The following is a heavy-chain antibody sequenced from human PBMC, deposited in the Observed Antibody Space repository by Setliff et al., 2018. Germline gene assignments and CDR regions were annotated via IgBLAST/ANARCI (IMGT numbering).Heavy chain of an antibody. J-gene: IGHJ6*02. CDR2: ISGSGDST. D-gene: IGHD3-3*01. CDR1: EFVVNSNF. Sequence: PGGSLRLSCAGAEFVVNSNFMTWVRQAPGKGLEWVSAISGSGDSTFYADSVKGRFTISRDNSKNTLYLQMNSLTAEDTAVYYCANGMFYDFWSNYPYYFGMDVWGQGTTVTVSS. CDR3: ANGMFYDFWSNYPYYFGMDV. V-gene: IGHV3-23*01.